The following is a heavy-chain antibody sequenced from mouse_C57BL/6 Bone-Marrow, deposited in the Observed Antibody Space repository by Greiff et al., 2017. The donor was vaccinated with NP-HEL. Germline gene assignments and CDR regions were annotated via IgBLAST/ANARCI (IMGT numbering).Heavy chain of an antibody. Sequence: VQLKESGAELVRPGASVKLSCKASGYTFTDYYINWVKQRPGQGLEWIARIYPGSGNTYYNEKFKGKATLTAEKSSSTAYMQLSSLTSEDSAVYFCARLGYYGSYFDYWGQGTTLTVSS. CDR3: ARLGYYGSYFDY. J-gene: IGHJ2*01. CDR2: IYPGSGNT. V-gene: IGHV1-76*01. CDR1: GYTFTDYY. D-gene: IGHD1-1*01.